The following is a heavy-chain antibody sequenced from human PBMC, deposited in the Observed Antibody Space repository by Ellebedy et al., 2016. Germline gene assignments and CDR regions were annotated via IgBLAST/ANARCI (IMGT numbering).Heavy chain of an antibody. CDR2: IIPIFGTA. V-gene: IGHV1-69*06. Sequence: ASVKVSCKASGGTFSSYAISWVRQAPGQGLEWMGGIIPIFGTANYAQKFQGRVTITADKSTSTAYMELSSLRSEDTAVYYCATPAQQLVRGFDYWGQGTLVTVSS. CDR3: ATPAQQLVRGFDY. D-gene: IGHD6-13*01. CDR1: GGTFSSYA. J-gene: IGHJ4*02.